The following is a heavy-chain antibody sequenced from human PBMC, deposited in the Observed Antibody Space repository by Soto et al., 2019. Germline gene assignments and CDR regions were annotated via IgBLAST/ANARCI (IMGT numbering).Heavy chain of an antibody. D-gene: IGHD4-17*01. J-gene: IGHJ1*01. CDR2: IYWNDDK. CDR1: GFSLGTSGVG. Sequence: SGPTLVNPTQTLTLTCTFSGFSLGTSGVGVGWIRQPPGKALEWLALIYWNDDKRYSPSLKSRLTITKDTSKNQVVLTMTNMDPVDTATYYCAHRQDHGDYAEYFQHWGQGTLVTVSS. V-gene: IGHV2-5*01. CDR3: AHRQDHGDYAEYFQH.